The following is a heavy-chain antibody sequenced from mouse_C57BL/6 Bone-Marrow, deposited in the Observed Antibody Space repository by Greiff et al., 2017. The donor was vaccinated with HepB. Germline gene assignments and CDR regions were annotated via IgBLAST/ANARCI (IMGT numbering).Heavy chain of an antibody. CDR3: ARQDYGRSYWYFDV. V-gene: IGHV1-39*01. CDR1: GYSFTDYN. J-gene: IGHJ1*03. CDR2: INPNYGTT. Sequence: VQLKQSGPELVKPGASVKISCKASGYSFTDYNMNWVKQSNGKSLEWIGVINPNYGTTSYNQKFKGKATLTVDQSSSTAYMQLNSLTSEDSAVYYCARQDYGRSYWYFDVWGTGTTVTVSS. D-gene: IGHD1-1*01.